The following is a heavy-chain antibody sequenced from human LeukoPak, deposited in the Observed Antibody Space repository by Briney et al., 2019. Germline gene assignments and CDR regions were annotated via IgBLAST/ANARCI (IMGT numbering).Heavy chain of an antibody. CDR1: GGSISSGDYY. Sequence: SETLSLTCTVSGGSISSGDYYWSWIRQPPGKGLEWIGYIYYSGSTYYNPSLKGRVTISVDTSKNQFSLKLSSVTAADTAVYYCARRSAMANYYYYGMDVWGQGTTVTVSS. CDR2: IYYSGST. D-gene: IGHD5-18*01. V-gene: IGHV4-30-4*01. CDR3: ARRSAMANYYYYGMDV. J-gene: IGHJ6*02.